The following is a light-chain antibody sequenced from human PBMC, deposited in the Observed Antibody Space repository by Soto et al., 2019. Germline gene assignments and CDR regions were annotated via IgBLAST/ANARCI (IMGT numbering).Light chain of an antibody. V-gene: IGKV1-5*01. CDR1: QSISSW. CDR2: DAS. CDR3: QQYNSYEG. J-gene: IGKJ1*01. Sequence: DIQMTQSPSTLSASVGDRVTITCRASQSISSWLAWYQQKPGKAPKLLIYDASSLESGVPSRCSGSGSGTEFTLTISSLQPDDFATYYCQQYNSYEGFGQGTKVEIK.